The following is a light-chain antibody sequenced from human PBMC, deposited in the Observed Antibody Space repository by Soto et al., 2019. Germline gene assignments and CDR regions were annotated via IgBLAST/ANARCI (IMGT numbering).Light chain of an antibody. CDR2: DAS. Sequence: DIQMTQSPSSLSASVGARVTITCRASQDISNYLNWYQQKPGKAPKLLIYDASNLETGVPSRFSGSGSGTDFTFTISSLQPEDIATYYCQQYDNLPLTFGGGTKVDIK. CDR3: QQYDNLPLT. CDR1: QDISNY. J-gene: IGKJ4*01. V-gene: IGKV1-33*01.